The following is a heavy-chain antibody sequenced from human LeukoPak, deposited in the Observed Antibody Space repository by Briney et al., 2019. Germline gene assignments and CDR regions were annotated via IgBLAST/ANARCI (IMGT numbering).Heavy chain of an antibody. J-gene: IGHJ6*02. V-gene: IGHV3-53*01. CDR1: GFTVSSNY. CDR2: IYSGGST. D-gene: IGHD7-27*01. CDR3: AIPWGGYYYYGMDV. Sequence: GGSLRLSCAASGFTVSSNYTSWVRQAPGKGLEWVSVIYSGGSTYYADSVKGRFTIPRDNSKNTLYLQMNSLRAEDTAVYYCAIPWGGYYYYGMDVWGQGTTVTVSS.